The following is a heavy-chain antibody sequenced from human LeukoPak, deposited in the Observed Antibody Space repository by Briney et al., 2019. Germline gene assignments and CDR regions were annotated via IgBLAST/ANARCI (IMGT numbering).Heavy chain of an antibody. CDR2: IIPIFGTA. CDR3: ARGLVGATSFDY. D-gene: IGHD1-26*01. Sequence: SVKVSCKASGGTFSSYAISWVRQAPGQGLEWMGGIIPIFGTANYAQKFQGRVTITTDESTSTAYMELSSLRSEDTAVYYCARGLVGATSFDYWGQGTLVTVSS. CDR1: GGTFSSYA. J-gene: IGHJ4*02. V-gene: IGHV1-69*05.